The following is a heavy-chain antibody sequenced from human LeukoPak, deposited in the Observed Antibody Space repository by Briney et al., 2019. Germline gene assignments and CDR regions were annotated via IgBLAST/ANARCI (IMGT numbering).Heavy chain of an antibody. J-gene: IGHJ4*02. V-gene: IGHV3-48*02. CDR3: ARAPLAVQYYFDY. D-gene: IGHD6-6*01. CDR2: ISSSSRTI. CDR1: GFTFSSYS. Sequence: GGSLRLSCAASGFTFSSYSMNWVRQAPGKGLEWVSYISSSSRTIYNADSVKGRFTISRDNAKNSLYLQMNSLRDEDTAVYYCARAPLAVQYYFDYWGQGTLVTVSS.